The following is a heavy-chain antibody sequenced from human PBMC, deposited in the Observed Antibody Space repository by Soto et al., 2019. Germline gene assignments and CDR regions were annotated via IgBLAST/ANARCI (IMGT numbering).Heavy chain of an antibody. CDR3: ARYRSLDP. D-gene: IGHD3-16*02. CDR1: GFILRNYW. Sequence: SLRLSCADSGFILRNYWMSWVRQAPGMGLQWVASIKEDGSEKYYVDPVKGRFTISSENAENSLYLQMNSLRAEDTAVYYCARYRSLDPWGQGILVTVSS. V-gene: IGHV3-7*03. J-gene: IGHJ5*02. CDR2: IKEDGSEK.